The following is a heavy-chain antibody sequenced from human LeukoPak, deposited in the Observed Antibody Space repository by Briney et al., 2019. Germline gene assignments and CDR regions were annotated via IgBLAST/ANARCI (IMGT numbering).Heavy chain of an antibody. CDR2: ISYDGSNK. CDR1: GFTFSSYG. V-gene: IGHV3-30*18. D-gene: IGHD6-19*01. Sequence: GGPLRLSCAASGFTFSSYGMHWVRQAPGKGLEWVAVISYDGSNKYYADSVKGRFTISRDNSKNTLYLQMNSLRAEDTAVYYCAKDLEAVALLHYYYGMDVWGQGTTVTVSS. CDR3: AKDLEAVALLHYYYGMDV. J-gene: IGHJ6*02.